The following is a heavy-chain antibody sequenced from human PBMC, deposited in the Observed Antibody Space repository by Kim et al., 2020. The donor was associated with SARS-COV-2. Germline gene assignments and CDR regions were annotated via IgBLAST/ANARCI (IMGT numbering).Heavy chain of an antibody. CDR2: T. Sequence: TDYADAVKGRFTISSDNSKNPLFLEMNSLGAEDTAVYYCAKSVGGAAAFDHWGQGTLVTVSS. V-gene: IGHV3-23*01. J-gene: IGHJ4*02. CDR3: AKSVGGAAAFDH. D-gene: IGHD6-13*01.